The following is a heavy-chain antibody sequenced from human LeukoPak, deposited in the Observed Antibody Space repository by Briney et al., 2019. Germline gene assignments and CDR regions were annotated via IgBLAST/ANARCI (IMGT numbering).Heavy chain of an antibody. D-gene: IGHD3-22*01. J-gene: IGHJ1*01. CDR3: ARVDRSAEYFQH. Sequence: PETLSLTCTVSGGSVSSYYWSWIRQPPEKGLEWIGYIYYSGSTNYNPSLKSRVTISVDTSKNQFSLKLSSVTAADTAVYYCARVDRSAEYFQHWGQGTLVTVSS. CDR2: IYYSGST. CDR1: GGSVSSYY. V-gene: IGHV4-59*02.